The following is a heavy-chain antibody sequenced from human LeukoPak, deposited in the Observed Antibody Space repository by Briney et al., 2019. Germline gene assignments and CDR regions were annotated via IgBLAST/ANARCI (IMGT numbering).Heavy chain of an antibody. Sequence: GGSLRLSCAASGFTFSSYGMHWVRQAPGKGLEWVAFIRYDGSNKYYADSVKGRFTISRDNSKNTLYLQMNSLRAEDTAVYYCAKPVGYCSSTSCYTRDYFDYWGQGTLVTVSS. CDR2: IRYDGSNK. D-gene: IGHD2-2*02. J-gene: IGHJ4*02. CDR1: GFTFSSYG. V-gene: IGHV3-30*02. CDR3: AKPVGYCSSTSCYTRDYFDY.